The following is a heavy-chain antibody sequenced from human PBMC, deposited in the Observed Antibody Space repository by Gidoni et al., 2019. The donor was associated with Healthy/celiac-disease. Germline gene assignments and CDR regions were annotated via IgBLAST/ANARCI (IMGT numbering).Heavy chain of an antibody. V-gene: IGHV1-2*04. Sequence: QVQLVQSGAEVKKPGASVKVSCKASGYTFTGYYMHWVRQAPGQGLEWMGWINPNSGGTNYAQKFQGWVTMTRDTSISTAYMELSRLRSDDTAVYYCARARSDPYYYYYGMDVWGQGTTVTVSS. J-gene: IGHJ6*02. CDR2: INPNSGGT. CDR3: ARARSDPYYYYYGMDV. CDR1: GYTFTGYY. D-gene: IGHD6-25*01.